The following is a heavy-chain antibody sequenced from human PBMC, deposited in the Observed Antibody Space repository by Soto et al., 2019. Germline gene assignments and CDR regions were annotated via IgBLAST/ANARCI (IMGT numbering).Heavy chain of an antibody. CDR2: ISDSGGST. J-gene: IGHJ4*02. D-gene: IGHD5-18*01. Sequence: GSLRLSCAASVFTFSSYVMSWVRQAPGKGLEWVSAISDSGGSTDYADSVKGRFTISRDNAKNTLYLQMNSLRAEDTAVYYCARELRPRGYNYGFVDYWGQGNLVTVSS. CDR3: ARELRPRGYNYGFVDY. CDR1: VFTFSSYV. V-gene: IGHV3-23*01.